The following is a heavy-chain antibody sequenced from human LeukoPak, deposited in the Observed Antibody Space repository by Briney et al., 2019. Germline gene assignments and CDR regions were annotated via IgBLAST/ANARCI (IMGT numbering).Heavy chain of an antibody. Sequence: GGSLRLSCAASGFAVSSDYMIWVRQAPGKGLEWVSVIYSGGSTYYADSVKGRFTISRDNSNNTVSLQMNSLRAEDTAVYYCARIRPYSGNFIDYWGQGTLVTVSS. CDR1: GFAVSSDY. CDR2: IYSGGST. V-gene: IGHV3-53*01. CDR3: ARIRPYSGNFIDY. D-gene: IGHD1-26*01. J-gene: IGHJ4*02.